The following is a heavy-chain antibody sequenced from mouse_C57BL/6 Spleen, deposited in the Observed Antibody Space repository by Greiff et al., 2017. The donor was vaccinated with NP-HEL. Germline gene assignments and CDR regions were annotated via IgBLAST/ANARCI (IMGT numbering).Heavy chain of an antibody. CDR3: GREWVYDGYYEAWFAY. CDR2: IRSKSSNYAT. Sequence: EVKLVESGGGLVQPKGSLKLSCAASGFTFNTYAMHWVRQAPGKGLEWVARIRSKSSNYATYYADSVKDRFTISRDESQSMLYLQMNNLKTEDTAMYYCGREWVYDGYYEAWFAYWGQGTLVTVSA. CDR1: GFTFNTYA. V-gene: IGHV10-3*01. J-gene: IGHJ3*01. D-gene: IGHD2-3*01.